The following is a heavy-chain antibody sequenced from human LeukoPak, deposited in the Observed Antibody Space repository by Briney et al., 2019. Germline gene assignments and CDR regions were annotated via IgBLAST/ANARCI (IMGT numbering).Heavy chain of an antibody. CDR2: ISGDGGST. J-gene: IGHJ6*02. V-gene: IGHV3-43*02. CDR3: AKDMEGRSPIDYYYGMDV. CDR1: GFTFDDYA. Sequence: GGSLRLSCAASGFTFDDYAMHWVRQAPGKGLEWVSLISGDGGSTYYADSVKGRFTISRDNSKNSLYLQMNSLRTEDTALYYCAKDMEGRSPIDYYYGMDVWGQGTTVTVSS. D-gene: IGHD3-10*01.